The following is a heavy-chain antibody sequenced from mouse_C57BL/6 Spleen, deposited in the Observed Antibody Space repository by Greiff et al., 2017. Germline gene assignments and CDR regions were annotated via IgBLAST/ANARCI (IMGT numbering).Heavy chain of an antibody. J-gene: IGHJ4*01. Sequence: EVKLVESGPGLVKPSQSLSLTCSVTGYSITSGYYWNWIRQFPGNKLEWMGYISYDGSNNYNPSLKNRISITRDTSKNQFFLKLNSVTTEDTATYYCAREGYYDYDVSYAMDYWGQGTSVTVSS. CDR2: ISYDGSN. CDR3: AREGYYDYDVSYAMDY. V-gene: IGHV3-6*01. CDR1: GYSITSGYY. D-gene: IGHD2-4*01.